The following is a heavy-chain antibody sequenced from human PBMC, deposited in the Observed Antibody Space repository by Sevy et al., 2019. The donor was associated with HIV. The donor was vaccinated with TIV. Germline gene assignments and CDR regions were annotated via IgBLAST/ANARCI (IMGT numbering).Heavy chain of an antibody. CDR3: ARERRSSGIDY. D-gene: IGHD3-10*01. V-gene: IGHV3-33*01. CDR2: IWYERINK. J-gene: IGHJ4*01. CDR1: GFAFSTYG. Sequence: GGSLRLSCTASGFAFSTYGMHRVRQAPRKGLEWVAIIWYERINKDYAEPVKGRFTISRDNSKNTLYLQMNSLRVDDTAVYYCARERRSSGIDYWGQGTLVTVSS.